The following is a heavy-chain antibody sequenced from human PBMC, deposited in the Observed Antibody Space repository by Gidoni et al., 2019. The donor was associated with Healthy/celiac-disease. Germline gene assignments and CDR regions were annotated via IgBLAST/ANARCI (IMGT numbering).Heavy chain of an antibody. J-gene: IGHJ4*02. CDR1: GGSISSGSYY. D-gene: IGHD2-2*01. V-gene: IGHV4-61*02. CDR3: AREGCSSTSCPFDY. Sequence: QVQLQESGPGLVKPSQTLSLTCTVPGGSISSGSYYWSWIRQPAGKGLEWIGRIYTSGSTNYNPSLKSRVTMSVDTSKNQFSLKLSSVTAADTAVYYCAREGCSSTSCPFDYWGQGTLVTVSS. CDR2: IYTSGST.